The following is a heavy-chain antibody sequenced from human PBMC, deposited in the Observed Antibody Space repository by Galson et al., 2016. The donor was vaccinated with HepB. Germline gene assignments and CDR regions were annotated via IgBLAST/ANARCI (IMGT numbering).Heavy chain of an antibody. CDR3: VREQIIPSAGGGNYFDS. CDR1: GDSVSSNSAA. V-gene: IGHV6-1*01. CDR2: TYYRSKWSN. J-gene: IGHJ4*02. Sequence: CAISGDSVSSNSAAWNWVRQSPSRGLEWLGRTYYRSKWSNEYEESLKSRLTINPGTTKNQFSLHLTSLTPEDTAVYYCVREQIIPSAGGGNYFDSWGQGTLVTVSS. D-gene: IGHD3-3*01.